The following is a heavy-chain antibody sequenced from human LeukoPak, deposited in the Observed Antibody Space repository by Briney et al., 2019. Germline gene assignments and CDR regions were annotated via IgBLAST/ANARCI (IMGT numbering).Heavy chain of an antibody. Sequence: GGSLRLSCVVSGFGFSDSYMTWIRQTPGKGLEWLAYISGSGSDIYYADSVKGRFTISRDNAKNSLYLQMNSLRPDDTALYYCSTDPRLLIYWGHGALVTVSS. CDR1: GFGFSDSY. CDR3: STDPRLLIY. D-gene: IGHD2-8*01. CDR2: ISGSGSDI. V-gene: IGHV3-11*01. J-gene: IGHJ4*01.